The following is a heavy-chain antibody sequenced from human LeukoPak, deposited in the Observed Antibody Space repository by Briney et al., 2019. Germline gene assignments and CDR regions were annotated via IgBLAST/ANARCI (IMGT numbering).Heavy chain of an antibody. D-gene: IGHD2-2*01. Sequence: PSETLSLTCTVSGGSISSSSYYWGWIRQPPGKGLEWIGTINYSGSTNYNPSLTSRVTISGDTSKNQFSLKLSSVTAADTAVYYCARRCTTTSCYRGGMDVWGQGTTVTVSS. J-gene: IGHJ6*02. CDR2: INYSGST. CDR1: GGSISSSSYY. V-gene: IGHV4-39*01. CDR3: ARRCTTTSCYRGGMDV.